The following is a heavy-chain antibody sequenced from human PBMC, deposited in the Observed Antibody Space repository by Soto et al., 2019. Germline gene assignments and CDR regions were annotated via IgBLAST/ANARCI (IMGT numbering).Heavy chain of an antibody. CDR3: TTVNDEDTAMVLNDY. Sequence: GGSLRLSCAASGFTFSNAWMNWVRQAPGKGLEWVGRIKSKTDGGTTDYAAPVKGRFTISRDDSKNTLYLQMNSLKTEDTAVYYCTTVNDEDTAMVLNDYWGQGTLVTVSS. J-gene: IGHJ4*02. CDR1: GFTFSNAW. V-gene: IGHV3-15*07. D-gene: IGHD5-18*01. CDR2: IKSKTDGGTT.